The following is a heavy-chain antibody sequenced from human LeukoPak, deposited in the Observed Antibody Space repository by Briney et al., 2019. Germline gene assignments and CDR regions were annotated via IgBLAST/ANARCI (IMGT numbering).Heavy chain of an antibody. D-gene: IGHD1-26*01. Sequence: HPGGSLRLSCAASGFIFSNYWMSWVRQAPGKGLERVANINQDGSEKYYVDSVKGRFTISRDNPRKSVYLQVNSLRAEDTALYYCARVGVGTLNYWGQGTLVTVSS. CDR3: ARVGVGTLNY. J-gene: IGHJ4*02. V-gene: IGHV3-7*04. CDR1: GFIFSNYW. CDR2: INQDGSEK.